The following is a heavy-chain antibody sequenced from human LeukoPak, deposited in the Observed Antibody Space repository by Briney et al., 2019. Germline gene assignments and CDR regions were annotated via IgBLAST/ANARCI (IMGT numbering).Heavy chain of an antibody. J-gene: IGHJ1*01. CDR1: GFTFSSYA. Sequence: SGGSLGLSCAASGFTFSSYAMNWVRQAPGRGLEWVSVITGSGGSTYHADSVKGRFTISRDNSKNTLYLQMNSLRAEDTAVYYCAKDRLGFLGYFQHWGQGTLVTVSS. D-gene: IGHD4-11*01. V-gene: IGHV3-23*01. CDR2: ITGSGGST. CDR3: AKDRLGFLGYFQH.